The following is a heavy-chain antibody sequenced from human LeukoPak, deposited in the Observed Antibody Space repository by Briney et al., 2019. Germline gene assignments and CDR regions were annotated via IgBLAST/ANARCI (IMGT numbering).Heavy chain of an antibody. Sequence: ASVKVSCKASGYTFTGYYMHWVRQAPGQGLEWMGWINPNSGGTNYAQKFQGRVTMTEDTSTDTAYMELSSLRSEDTAVYYCATEYSSGWYYGYWGQGTLVTVSS. CDR2: INPNSGGT. V-gene: IGHV1-2*02. J-gene: IGHJ4*02. D-gene: IGHD6-19*01. CDR3: ATEYSSGWYYGY. CDR1: GYTFTGYY.